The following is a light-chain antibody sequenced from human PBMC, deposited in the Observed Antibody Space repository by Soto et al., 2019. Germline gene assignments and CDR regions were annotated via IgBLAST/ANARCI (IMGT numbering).Light chain of an antibody. CDR3: QQRYSTPRP. V-gene: IGKV1-39*01. J-gene: IGKJ2*01. CDR1: QSISSY. Sequence: DIQMTQSPSSLSASVGDRVTITCRASQSISSYLNWYQQKPGKAPKLLIYAASSLQSGVPSRFSGSGSGTDFTITISSLQPEDFATYYCQQRYSTPRPFGQGTKLEIK. CDR2: AAS.